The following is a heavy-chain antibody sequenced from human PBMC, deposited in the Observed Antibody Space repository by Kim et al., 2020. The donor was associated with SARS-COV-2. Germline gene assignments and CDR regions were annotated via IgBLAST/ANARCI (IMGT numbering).Heavy chain of an antibody. J-gene: IGHJ4*02. CDR1: GGSFSGYY. CDR2: INHSGST. V-gene: IGHV4-34*01. CDR3: ARGCSSTSCYDY. Sequence: SETLSLTCAVYGGSFSGYYWSWIRQPPGKGLEWIGEINHSGSTNYNPSLKSRVTISVDTSKNQFSLKLSSVTAADTAVYYCARGCSSTSCYDYWGQGTLV. D-gene: IGHD2-2*01.